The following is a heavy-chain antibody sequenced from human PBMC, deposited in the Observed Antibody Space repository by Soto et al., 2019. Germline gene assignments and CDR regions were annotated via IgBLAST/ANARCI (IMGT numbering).Heavy chain of an antibody. CDR2: INHLGSI. J-gene: IGHJ5*02. D-gene: IGHD6-13*01. CDR1: GGSLSDYF. CDR3: ASLYSRSGNWFDP. V-gene: IGHV4-34*01. Sequence: SETLSLTCVVSGGSLSDYFWSWIRQPPGMALEWIGEINHLGSINYNPSLKSRVTMSVDTSKNQFSLTLNSVTAADTAVYYCASLYSRSGNWFDPWGQGTLVTVSS.